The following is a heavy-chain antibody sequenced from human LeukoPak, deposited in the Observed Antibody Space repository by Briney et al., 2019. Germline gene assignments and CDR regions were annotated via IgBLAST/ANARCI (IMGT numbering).Heavy chain of an antibody. CDR2: INHSGST. Sequence: SEALSLTCAVNGGSFSGYSWSWIRQPPGKGLEWIREINHSGSTKYNPSLKSRVTISVDMSKKQLSLELSSMTAADTAVYYCARGYCSSTSCYGAAFDIWGQGTMVTVSS. V-gene: IGHV4-34*01. CDR1: GGSFSGYS. J-gene: IGHJ3*02. CDR3: ARGYCSSTSCYGAAFDI. D-gene: IGHD2-2*01.